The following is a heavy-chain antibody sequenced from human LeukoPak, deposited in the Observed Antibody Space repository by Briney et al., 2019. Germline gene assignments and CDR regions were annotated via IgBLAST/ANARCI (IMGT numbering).Heavy chain of an antibody. Sequence: PSETLSLTCAVYGGPFSGYYWSWIRQPPGKGLEWIGEINHSGSTNYNPSLKSRVTISVDTSKNQFSLKLSSVTAADTAVYYCARRFYDFWSGYYHYWGQGTLVTVSS. V-gene: IGHV4-34*01. CDR3: ARRFYDFWSGYYHY. CDR1: GGPFSGYY. J-gene: IGHJ4*02. D-gene: IGHD3-3*01. CDR2: INHSGST.